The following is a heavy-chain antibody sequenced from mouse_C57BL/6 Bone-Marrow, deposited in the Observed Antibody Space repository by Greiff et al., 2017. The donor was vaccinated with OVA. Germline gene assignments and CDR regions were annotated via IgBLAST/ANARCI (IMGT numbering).Heavy chain of an antibody. D-gene: IGHD1-1*01. CDR1: GYAFSSYW. Sequence: VQLQQSGAELVKPGASVKISCKASGYAFSSYWMTWVKQRPGKGLEWIGQIYPGDGDTNYNGKFKGKATLTADKSSSTAYMQLSSLTSEDSAVYFCARVGVLRYFDYWGQGTTLTVSS. CDR2: IYPGDGDT. CDR3: ARVGVLRYFDY. V-gene: IGHV1-80*01. J-gene: IGHJ2*01.